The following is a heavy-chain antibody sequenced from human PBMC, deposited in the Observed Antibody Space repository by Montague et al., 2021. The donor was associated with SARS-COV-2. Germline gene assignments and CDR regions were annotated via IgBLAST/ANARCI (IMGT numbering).Heavy chain of an antibody. D-gene: IGHD1-1*01. Sequence: CAISGDSVSSISVSCKWVRQSPESRLQWLVGRYHRSKWYNDYAVSVRGRVTINPDTSKNQFSLQLNSVTPEDTAIYYCTSGREGNYNVMDVWGQGTAVTVSS. J-gene: IGHJ6*02. V-gene: IGHV6-1*01. CDR3: TSGREGNYNVMDV. CDR2: RYHRSKWYN. CDR1: GDSVSSISVS.